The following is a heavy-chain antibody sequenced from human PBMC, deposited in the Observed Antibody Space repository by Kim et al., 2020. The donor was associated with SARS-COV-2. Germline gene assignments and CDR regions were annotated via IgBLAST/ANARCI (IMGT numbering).Heavy chain of an antibody. Sequence: GGSLRLSCAASGFTFSDYYMSWIRQAPGKGLEWVSYISSSSSYTNYADSVKGRFTISRDNAKNSLYLQMNSLRAEDTAVYYCARDPRLSSAGYFQHWGQGTLVTVSS. V-gene: IGHV3-11*05. D-gene: IGHD3-16*02. CDR1: GFTFSDYY. CDR3: ARDPRLSSAGYFQH. CDR2: ISSSSSYT. J-gene: IGHJ1*01.